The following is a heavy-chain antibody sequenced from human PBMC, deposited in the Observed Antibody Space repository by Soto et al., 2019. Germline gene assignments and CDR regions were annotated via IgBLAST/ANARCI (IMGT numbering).Heavy chain of an antibody. CDR1: GYTFTSYG. CDR2: ISAYNGNT. J-gene: IGHJ6*02. D-gene: IGHD6-13*01. Sequence: QVPLVQSGAEVKKPGASVKVSCKASGYTFTSYGISWVRQAPGQGLEWMGWISAYNGNTNYAQKLQGRVTMTTDTPTSTAYMELRSLRSDDTAVYYCARDSPAAAGTFGRYGMDVWGQGTTVTVSS. CDR3: ARDSPAAAGTFGRYGMDV. V-gene: IGHV1-18*01.